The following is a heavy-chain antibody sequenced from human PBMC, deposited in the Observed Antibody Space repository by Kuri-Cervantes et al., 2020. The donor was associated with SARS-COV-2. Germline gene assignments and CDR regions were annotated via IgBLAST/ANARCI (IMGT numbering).Heavy chain of an antibody. Sequence: SETLSLTCTVSGYSISSGYYWGWIRQPPGKGLEWIGSIYHGGSTYYNPSLKSRVTISVNTSQNQFSLKLSSVIAADTAVYYCARLRSMVRGSSPWLGSNWFDPWGQGTLVTVSS. CDR2: IYHGGST. CDR1: GYSISSGYY. J-gene: IGHJ5*02. V-gene: IGHV4-38-2*02. CDR3: ARLRSMVRGSSPWLGSNWFDP. D-gene: IGHD5-18*01.